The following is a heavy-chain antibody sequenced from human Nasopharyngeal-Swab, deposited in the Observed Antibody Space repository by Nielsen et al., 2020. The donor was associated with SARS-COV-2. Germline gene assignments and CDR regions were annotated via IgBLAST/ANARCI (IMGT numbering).Heavy chain of an antibody. CDR3: ARERWERRGGGKMGMDV. V-gene: IGHV4-30-2*01. Sequence: WIRQPPGKGPEWIGYIYHSGSTYYNPSLKSRVTISVDRSKNQFSLKLSSVTAADTAVYYCARERWERRGGGKMGMDVWGQGTTVTVS. J-gene: IGHJ6*02. CDR2: IYHSGST. D-gene: IGHD1-26*01.